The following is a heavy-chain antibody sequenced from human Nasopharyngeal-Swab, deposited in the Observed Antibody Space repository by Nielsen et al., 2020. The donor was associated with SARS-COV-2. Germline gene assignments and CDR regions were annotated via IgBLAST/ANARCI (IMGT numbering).Heavy chain of an antibody. CDR1: GYTFTSYG. D-gene: IGHD5-18*01. CDR2: ISAYNGNT. CDR3: ARAGYSYGGTHYYYYGMDV. Sequence: ASVKVSCKASGYTFTSYGISWVRQAPGQGLEWMGWISAYNGNTNYAQKLQGRVTMTTDTSTSTAYMELRSLRSDDTAVYYCARAGYSYGGTHYYYYGMDVWGQGTTVTVSS. J-gene: IGHJ6*02. V-gene: IGHV1-18*01.